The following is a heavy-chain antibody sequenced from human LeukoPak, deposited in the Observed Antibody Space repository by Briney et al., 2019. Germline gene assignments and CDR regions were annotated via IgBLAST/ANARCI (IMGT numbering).Heavy chain of an antibody. CDR1: GVIFSSHG. CDR2: ISDTGSGT. CDR3: AKNLLGSESFSWYFDL. D-gene: IGHD1-26*01. Sequence: GGSLRLSCAASGVIFSSHGMSWVRQAPGKGLEWVSSISDTGSGTCYADSVKGRFTMSRDNSKNTLYLQMNSLRAEDTAVYYCAKNLLGSESFSWYFDLWGRGTLVTVSS. V-gene: IGHV3-23*01. J-gene: IGHJ2*01.